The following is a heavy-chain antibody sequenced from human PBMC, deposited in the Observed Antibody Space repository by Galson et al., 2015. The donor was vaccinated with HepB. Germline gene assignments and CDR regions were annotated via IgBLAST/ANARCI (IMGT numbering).Heavy chain of an antibody. CDR3: ARSIYSNYNYFDA. CDR1: GDSISTGFHY. J-gene: IGHJ5*02. D-gene: IGHD4-11*01. CDR2: IYDNGHT. Sequence: TLSLTCTVSGDSISTGFHYWSWIRPPPGRGLEWIGNIYDNGHTFYNPSLKSRLTMSVDKSNNQFSLRLNSVTAADTATYFCARSIYSNYNYFDAWGQGTLVTVSS. V-gene: IGHV4-30-4*01.